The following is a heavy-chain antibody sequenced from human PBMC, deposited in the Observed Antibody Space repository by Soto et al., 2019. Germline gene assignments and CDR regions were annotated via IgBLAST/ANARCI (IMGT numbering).Heavy chain of an antibody. V-gene: IGHV3-30*18. Sequence: GGSLRLSCLASGFTFRSYGMHWVRQAPGKGLEWLAAISFDGTNKVYADSVKGRFTISRDNSKNTLYLEINGLRTEDTAVYYCAKDVAMATIEPLFDSWGQGTLVTVSS. CDR2: ISFDGTNK. D-gene: IGHD1-26*01. J-gene: IGHJ4*02. CDR1: GFTFRSYG. CDR3: AKDVAMATIEPLFDS.